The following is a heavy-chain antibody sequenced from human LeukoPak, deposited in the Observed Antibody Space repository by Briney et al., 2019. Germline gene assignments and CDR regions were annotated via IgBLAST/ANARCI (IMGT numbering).Heavy chain of an antibody. Sequence: PGGSLRLSCAASGFTFSSFAMSWVRQSPEKGLEWIASLLYSGSAHYNPSLRSHVAISGDTSNNQFSLKLTSVTTADTAVYFCARTGRRGYFDFWGRGTPVTVSS. CDR2: LLYSGSA. D-gene: IGHD1-14*01. V-gene: IGHV4-59*01. CDR3: ARTGRRGYFDF. CDR1: GFTFSSFA. J-gene: IGHJ2*01.